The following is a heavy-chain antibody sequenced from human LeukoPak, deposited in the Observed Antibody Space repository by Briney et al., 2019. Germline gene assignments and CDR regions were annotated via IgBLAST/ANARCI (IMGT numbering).Heavy chain of an antibody. CDR2: ISAHNGNT. CDR3: AREGRPYYDFWSGTNWFDR. CDR1: GYTVTSYG. V-gene: IGHV1-18*01. Sequence: ASATLSCKGSGYTVTSYGIWWVRQAPGQGLEWMGMISAHNGNTNYAQKLQGRVTMTTDTSTSTAYMVLRSLRSDDTVVYYCAREGRPYYDFWSGTNWFDRWGQGTLVSVCS. D-gene: IGHD3-3*01. J-gene: IGHJ5*02.